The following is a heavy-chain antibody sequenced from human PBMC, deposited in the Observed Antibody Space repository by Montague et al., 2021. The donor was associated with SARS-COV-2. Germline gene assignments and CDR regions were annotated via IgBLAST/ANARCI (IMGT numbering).Heavy chain of an antibody. D-gene: IGHD1-26*01. J-gene: IGHJ4*02. CDR3: AKGGAQGSRSFDY. CDR1: GFSVSSNY. CDR2: IGSGGGT. V-gene: IGHV3-53*01. Sequence: SLRLSCAASGFSVSSNYLNWVRQAPGKGLEWVSFIGSGGGTYYADSVKGRFTISGDTSRNTLYLQMNSLRAEGTAVYYCAKGGAQGSRSFDYWGQGTLVTVSS.